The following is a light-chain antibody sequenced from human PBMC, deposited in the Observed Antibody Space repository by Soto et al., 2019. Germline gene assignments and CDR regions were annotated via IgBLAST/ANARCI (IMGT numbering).Light chain of an antibody. J-gene: IGKJ1*01. CDR2: KAS. CDR3: QQYSSYWT. CDR1: QSISSW. V-gene: IGKV1-5*03. Sequence: DIQMTQSPSTLSASVGDRVTITCRASQSISSWLAWYQQKPGKAPKLLIYKASSLESGVPSRFSVSGSGTEFTLTISSLQPDDFATYYFQQYSSYWTFGQGTKVEVK.